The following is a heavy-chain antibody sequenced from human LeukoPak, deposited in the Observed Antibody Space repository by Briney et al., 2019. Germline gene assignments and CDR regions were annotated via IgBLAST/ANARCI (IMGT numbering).Heavy chain of an antibody. CDR3: ARGSGYSSSYNTFDY. J-gene: IGHJ4*02. D-gene: IGHD6-6*01. Sequence: PSETLSLTCTVSGGSISSGSYYWSWIRQPAGKGLEWIGRIYTSGSTNYNPSLKSRVTISVDTSKNQFSLKLSSVTAADTAVYYCARGSGYSSSYNTFDYWGQGTLVTVSS. CDR1: GGSISSGSYY. V-gene: IGHV4-61*02. CDR2: IYTSGST.